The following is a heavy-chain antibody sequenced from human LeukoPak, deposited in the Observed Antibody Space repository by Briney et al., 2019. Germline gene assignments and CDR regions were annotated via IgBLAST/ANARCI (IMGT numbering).Heavy chain of an antibody. CDR2: IIPILGIA. Sequence: VASVKVSCKASGGTFSSYAISWVRQAPGQGLEWMGRIIPILGIANYAQKFQGRVTITADKSTSTAYMEPSSLRSEDTAVYYCARVAYRDSSGIDYWGQGTLVTVSS. D-gene: IGHD3-22*01. V-gene: IGHV1-69*04. J-gene: IGHJ4*02. CDR1: GGTFSSYA. CDR3: ARVAYRDSSGIDY.